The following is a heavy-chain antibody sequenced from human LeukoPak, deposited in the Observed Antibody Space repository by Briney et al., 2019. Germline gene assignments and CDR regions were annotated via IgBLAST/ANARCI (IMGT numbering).Heavy chain of an antibody. Sequence: PSETLSLTCTVSGGSISSSSYYRGWIRQPPGKGLEWIGSIYYSGSTYYKPSLKSRVTISLDQSRNHFSLKLTSLTAADSAVYYCAGRSPYSTGWSSYFAYWGQGALGTVSS. CDR3: AGRSPYSTGWSSYFAY. CDR1: GGSISSSSYY. CDR2: IYYSGST. D-gene: IGHD6-19*01. V-gene: IGHV4-39*07. J-gene: IGHJ4*02.